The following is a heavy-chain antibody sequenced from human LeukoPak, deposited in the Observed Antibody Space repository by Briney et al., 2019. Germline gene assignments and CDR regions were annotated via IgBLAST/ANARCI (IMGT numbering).Heavy chain of an antibody. V-gene: IGHV5-51*01. Sequence: GESLRISCKGSGYSFTSYWIGWVRQMPGEGLEWMGIIYPGDSDTRYSPSFQGQVTISADKSISTAYLQWSSLKASDTAMYYCARHGRYDFWSGYPPIWGQGTMVTVSS. D-gene: IGHD3-3*01. CDR3: ARHGRYDFWSGYPPI. CDR1: GYSFTSYW. J-gene: IGHJ3*02. CDR2: IYPGDSDT.